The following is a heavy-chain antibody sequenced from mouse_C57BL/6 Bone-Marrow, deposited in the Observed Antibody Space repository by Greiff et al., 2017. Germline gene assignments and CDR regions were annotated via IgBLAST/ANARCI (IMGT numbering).Heavy chain of an antibody. D-gene: IGHD2-1*01. J-gene: IGHJ1*03. CDR2: LNTNYGTT. CDR3: ARAEDICGNYPHWYVDV. Sequence: EVQGVESGPELVKPGASVKISCKASGYSFNDYNMNWVKQSNGKSLEWIGVLNTNYGTTSYNQKFKGKATLTVDQSYSTAYMQLNSLTSEESAVYYCARAEDICGNYPHWYVDVWGTGTTVTVSS. V-gene: IGHV1-39*01. CDR1: GYSFNDYN.